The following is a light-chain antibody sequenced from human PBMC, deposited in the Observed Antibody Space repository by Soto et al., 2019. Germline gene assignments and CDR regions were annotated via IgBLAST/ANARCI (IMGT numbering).Light chain of an antibody. CDR2: GAS. J-gene: IGKJ3*01. Sequence: EIVMTQSPATLSVSPGERAILSCRASQSVSRDLASDLAWYQQRPGQAPRLLIYGASTRATGIPARFSGSGSGTDFTLTIDSLQSEDFAVYYCQQYNNWPLTFGPGTKVDIK. V-gene: IGKV3-15*01. CDR3: QQYNNWPLT. CDR1: QSVSRDLASD.